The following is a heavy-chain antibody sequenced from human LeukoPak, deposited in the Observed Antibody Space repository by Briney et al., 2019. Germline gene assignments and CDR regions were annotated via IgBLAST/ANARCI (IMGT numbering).Heavy chain of an antibody. CDR1: GDSISSYY. J-gene: IGHJ4*02. CDR3: ARDRDGYIN. Sequence: PSETLSLTCTVSGDSISSYYWSWIRQPPGKGLEWIGYIHYSGITNYNPSLKSRVTISVDTSKNQFSLKLSPVTAADTAVYYCARDRDGYINWGQGTLVTVSS. V-gene: IGHV4-59*01. CDR2: IHYSGIT. D-gene: IGHD5-24*01.